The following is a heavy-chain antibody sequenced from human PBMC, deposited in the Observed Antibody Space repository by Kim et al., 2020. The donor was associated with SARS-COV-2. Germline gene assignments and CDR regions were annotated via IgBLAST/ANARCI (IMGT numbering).Heavy chain of an antibody. CDR3: ARGYLLWSYGSGSPFDP. D-gene: IGHD3-10*01. Sequence: SETLSLTCAVYGGSFSGYYWSWIRQPPGKGLEWIGEINHSGSTNYNPSLKSRVTISVDTSKNQFSLKLSSVTAADTAVYYCARGYLLWSYGSGSPFDPWGQGTLVTVSS. V-gene: IGHV4-34*01. J-gene: IGHJ5*02. CDR2: INHSGST. CDR1: GGSFSGYY.